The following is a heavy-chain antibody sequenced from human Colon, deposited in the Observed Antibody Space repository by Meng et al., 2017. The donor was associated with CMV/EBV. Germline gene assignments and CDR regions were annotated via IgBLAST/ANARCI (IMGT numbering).Heavy chain of an antibody. D-gene: IGHD5-24*01. V-gene: IGHV3-23*05. Sequence: GVSLKISCAASGFTFSSYAMSWVRQTPGKGLEWVSTIDSSGAYIADSVKGRFTVSRDNFKNTLDLQMNSLRVEDAATYYCTKLMGNTRVDHWGQGTQVTVSS. J-gene: IGHJ5*02. CDR2: IDSSGA. CDR1: GFTFSSYA. CDR3: TKLMGNTRVDH.